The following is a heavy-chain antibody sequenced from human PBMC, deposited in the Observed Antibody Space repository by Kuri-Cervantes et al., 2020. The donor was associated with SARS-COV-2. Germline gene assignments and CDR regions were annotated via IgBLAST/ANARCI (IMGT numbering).Heavy chain of an antibody. Sequence: GESLKISCAASGFTFSSYWMSWVRQAPGKGLEWVANIKQDESEKYYVDSVKGRFTISRDSAKNSLYLQMNSLRAEDTAVYYCARKRNNYDFWSGPIYYFDYWGQGTLVTVSS. CDR1: GFTFSSYW. CDR2: IKQDESEK. V-gene: IGHV3-7*01. CDR3: ARKRNNYDFWSGPIYYFDY. J-gene: IGHJ4*02. D-gene: IGHD3-3*01.